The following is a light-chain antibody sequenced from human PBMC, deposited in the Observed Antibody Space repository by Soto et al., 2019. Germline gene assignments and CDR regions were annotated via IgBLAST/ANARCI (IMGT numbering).Light chain of an antibody. CDR1: TGPVTSDYY. Sequence: QAVVTQEPSLTVSPGGTVTLTCASSTGPVTSDYYPNWLQLKPGQAPMALIYSTTKKHSWTPARFSGSRLGGKAALTLSGVEPEDEADYYCLLYNCAAVVFGGGTKVPVL. CDR2: STT. CDR3: LLYNCAAVV. V-gene: IGLV7-43*01. J-gene: IGLJ2*01.